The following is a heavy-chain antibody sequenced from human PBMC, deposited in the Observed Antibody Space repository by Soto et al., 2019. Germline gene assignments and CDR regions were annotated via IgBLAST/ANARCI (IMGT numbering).Heavy chain of an antibody. D-gene: IGHD2-8*02. V-gene: IGHV3-30*03. CDR3: ARDLRLVGFFDF. J-gene: IGHJ5*01. CDR1: GYIFSGYG. CDR2: ISYNGLNQ. Sequence: SVNLSVATFGYIFSGYGMHWGRQTPGKGLEWLAVISYNGLNQYYADSVRGRFTISRDDSRNTLYLQMDSLRAEDTAVYCCARDLRLVGFFDFWGLGNLVTVPS.